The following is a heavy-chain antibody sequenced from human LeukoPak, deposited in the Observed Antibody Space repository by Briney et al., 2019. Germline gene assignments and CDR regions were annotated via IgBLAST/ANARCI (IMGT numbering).Heavy chain of an antibody. V-gene: IGHV1-18*01. D-gene: IGHD3-10*01. J-gene: IGHJ4*02. CDR3: ARDLRSYYGDH. Sequence: ASVKVSCKASGYTFTSYDINWVRQATGQGLEWMGWMNPNSGNTNYAQKLQGRVTMTTDTSTSTAYMELRSLRSDDTAVYYCARDLRSYYGDHWGQGTLVTVSS. CDR1: GYTFTSYD. CDR2: MNPNSGNT.